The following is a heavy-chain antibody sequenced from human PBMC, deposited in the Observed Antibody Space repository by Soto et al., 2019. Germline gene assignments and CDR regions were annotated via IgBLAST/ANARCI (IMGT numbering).Heavy chain of an antibody. J-gene: IGHJ4*02. CDR1: GYTFTSYA. D-gene: IGHD6-13*01. CDR3: ARGGIAAAGTVIDY. Sequence: ASGKVSCKASGYTFTSYAMHWVRQAPGQRLEWMGWINAGNGNTKYSQKFQGRVTITRDTSASTAYMELSSLRSEDTAVYFCARGGIAAAGTVIDYWGQGTLVTVSS. V-gene: IGHV1-3*01. CDR2: INAGNGNT.